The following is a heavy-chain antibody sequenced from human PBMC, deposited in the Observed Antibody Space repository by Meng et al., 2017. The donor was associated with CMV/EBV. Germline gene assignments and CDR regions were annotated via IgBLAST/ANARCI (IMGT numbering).Heavy chain of an antibody. V-gene: IGHV3-9*01. J-gene: IGHJ4*02. CDR1: GFTFDDYA. CDR2: ISWNIGSI. Sequence: GGSLRLSCAASGFTFDDYAMHWVRQAPGKGLEWVSGISWNIGSIGYADSVKGRFTISSDNAKNSLYLKMNSLRAEDTALYYCAKDGQWLVRAYFDYWGQGTLVTVSS. CDR3: AKDGQWLVRAYFDY. D-gene: IGHD6-19*01.